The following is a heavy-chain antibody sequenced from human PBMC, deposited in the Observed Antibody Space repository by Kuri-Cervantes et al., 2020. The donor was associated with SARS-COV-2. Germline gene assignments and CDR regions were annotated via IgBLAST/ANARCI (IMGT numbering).Heavy chain of an antibody. Sequence: GGSLRLSCAASGFTFDDYAMHWVRQAPGKGLEWVANIKQDGSEKYYVDSVKGRFTISRDNAKNSLYLQMNSLRAEDTAVYYCASYSERAMDVWGKGTTVTVSS. CDR2: IKQDGSEK. CDR1: GFTFDDYA. D-gene: IGHD6-13*01. CDR3: ASYSERAMDV. V-gene: IGHV3-7*01. J-gene: IGHJ6*04.